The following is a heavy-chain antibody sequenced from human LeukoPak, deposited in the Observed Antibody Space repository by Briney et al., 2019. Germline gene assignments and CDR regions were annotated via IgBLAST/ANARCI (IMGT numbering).Heavy chain of an antibody. Sequence: PGGSLRLSCAASGFTFSSYSMNWVRQAPGKGLEWVSYISSSSSTIYYADSVKGRFTISRDNAKNSLYLQMNSLRAEDTAVYYCARLGGVVPAAIYYWGQGTLVTVSS. J-gene: IGHJ4*02. V-gene: IGHV3-48*01. D-gene: IGHD2-2*02. CDR2: ISSSSSTI. CDR1: GFTFSSYS. CDR3: ARLGGVVPAAIYY.